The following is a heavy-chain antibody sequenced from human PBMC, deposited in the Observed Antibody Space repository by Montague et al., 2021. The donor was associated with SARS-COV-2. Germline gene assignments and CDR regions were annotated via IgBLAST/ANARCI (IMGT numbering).Heavy chain of an antibody. D-gene: IGHD2-15*01. CDR1: GGSFSGYY. Sequence: SETLSLTCAVYGGSFSGYYWSWIRQPPGKGLEWIGEINHSGRTNYNPSLKSRVTISVDTSTNQFSLKLSSVTAADTAAYYCARQEPIVVVVAAARGWFDPWGQGTLVTVSS. V-gene: IGHV4-34*01. CDR3: ARQEPIVVVVAAARGWFDP. J-gene: IGHJ5*02. CDR2: INHSGRT.